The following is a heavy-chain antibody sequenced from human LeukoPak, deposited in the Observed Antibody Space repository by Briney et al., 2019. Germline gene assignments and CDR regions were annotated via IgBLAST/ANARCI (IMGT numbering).Heavy chain of an antibody. CDR1: GFTFRAYT. Sequence: GGSLRLSCAASGFTFRAYTMTWVRQAPGKGLEWVSSISSSSTYISNVDSVKGRFTISRDNSKNTLYLQMNSLRAEDTAVYYCAKDQGDRGVMNYWGQGTLVTVSS. V-gene: IGHV3-21*01. D-gene: IGHD3-10*01. CDR2: ISSSSTYI. J-gene: IGHJ4*02. CDR3: AKDQGDRGVMNY.